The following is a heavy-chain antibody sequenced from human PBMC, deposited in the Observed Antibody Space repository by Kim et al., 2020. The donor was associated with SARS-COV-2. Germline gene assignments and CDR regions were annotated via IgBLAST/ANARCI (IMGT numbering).Heavy chain of an antibody. V-gene: IGHV3-11*01. CDR2: ISSSGSTI. J-gene: IGHJ6*03. Sequence: GGSLRLSCAASGFTFSDYYMSWIRQAPGKGLEWVSYISSSGSTIYYADSVKGRFTISRDNAKNSLYLQMNRLRAEDTDVYYCARDSYDSSHYYYYMDVWGTGTTVAVSS. D-gene: IGHD3-9*01. CDR3: ARDSYDSSHYYYYMDV. CDR1: GFTFSDYY.